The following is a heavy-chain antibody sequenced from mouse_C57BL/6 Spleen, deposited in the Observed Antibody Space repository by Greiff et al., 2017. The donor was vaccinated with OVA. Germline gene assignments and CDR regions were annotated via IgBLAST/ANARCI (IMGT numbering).Heavy chain of an antibody. CDR2: ISYSGST. J-gene: IGHJ1*03. D-gene: IGHD4-1*01. CDR3: ARLPGTHWYFDV. Sequence: EVKLVESGPGLAKPSQTLSLTCSVTGYSITSDYWNWIRKFPGNKLEYMGYISYSGSTYYNPSLISRISITRDTSKNQYYLQLNSVTTEDTATEYCARLPGTHWYFDVWGTGTTVTVSS. CDR1: GYSITSDY. V-gene: IGHV3-8*01.